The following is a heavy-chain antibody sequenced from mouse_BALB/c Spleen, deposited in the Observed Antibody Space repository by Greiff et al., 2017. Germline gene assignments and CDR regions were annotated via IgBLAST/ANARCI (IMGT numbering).Heavy chain of an antibody. CDR3: ASHFYYYGSSDAY. CDR1: GFSLTSYG. J-gene: IGHJ3*01. D-gene: IGHD1-1*01. V-gene: IGHV2-9*02. Sequence: VQLVESGPGLVAPSQSLSITCTVSGFSLTSYGVHWVRQPPGKGLEWLGVIWAGGSTNYNSALMSRLSISKDNSKSQVFLKMNSLQTDDTAMYYCASHFYYYGSSDAYWGQGTLVTVSA. CDR2: IWAGGST.